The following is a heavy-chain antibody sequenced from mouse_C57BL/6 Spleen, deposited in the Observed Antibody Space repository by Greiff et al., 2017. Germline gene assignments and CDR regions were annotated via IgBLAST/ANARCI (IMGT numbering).Heavy chain of an antibody. Sequence: VQLQESGAELVRPGTSVKVSCKASGYAFTNYLIEWVKQRPGQGLEWIGVINPGSGGTNYNEKFKGKATLTADKSSSTAYMQLSSLTSEDSAVYFCARWGDGGFDYWGQGTTLTVSS. CDR3: ARWGDGGFDY. CDR2: INPGSGGT. CDR1: GYAFTNYL. D-gene: IGHD1-2*01. J-gene: IGHJ2*01. V-gene: IGHV1-54*01.